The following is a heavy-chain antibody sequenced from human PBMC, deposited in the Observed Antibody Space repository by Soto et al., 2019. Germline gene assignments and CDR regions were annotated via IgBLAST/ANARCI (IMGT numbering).Heavy chain of an antibody. CDR3: AKDPEYSSSWTWYYYYGMDV. CDR1: GFTFSSYA. CDR2: ISGSGGST. J-gene: IGHJ6*02. D-gene: IGHD6-13*01. V-gene: IGHV3-23*01. Sequence: GGSLRLSCAASGFTFSSYAMSWVRQAPGKGLEWVSAISGSGGSTYYADSVKGRFTISRDNSKNTLYLQMNSLRAEDTAVYYCAKDPEYSSSWTWYYYYGMDVWGQGTTVTVSS.